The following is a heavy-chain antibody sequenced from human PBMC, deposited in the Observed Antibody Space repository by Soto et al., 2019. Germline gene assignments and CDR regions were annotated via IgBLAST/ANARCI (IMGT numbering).Heavy chain of an antibody. V-gene: IGHV1-18*01. CDR2: ISAYNGNT. J-gene: IGHJ4*02. CDR1: GYSFTSYG. D-gene: IGHD2-15*01. Sequence: ALVKLSCKASGYSFTSYGSSWVRQTPGQGLEWMGWISAYNGNTNYAQKLQGRVTMTTDTSTSTAYMELRSLRSDDTAVYYCARTHLGYCSGGSCYRTDYWGQGTLVTVSS. CDR3: ARTHLGYCSGGSCYRTDY.